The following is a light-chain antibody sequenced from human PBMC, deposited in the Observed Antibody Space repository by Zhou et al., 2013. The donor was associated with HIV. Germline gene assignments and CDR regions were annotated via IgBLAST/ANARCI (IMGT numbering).Light chain of an antibody. V-gene: IGKV2-28*01. CDR3: MQAVQTPWT. CDR1: QSLLHTNGHNY. Sequence: DIVMTQSPLSLPVTPGEPASISCRASQSLLHTNGHNYLDWYVQKPGQSPQLLIYLGSTRASGVPDRFSGSGSGTVFTLQLSRVEAEDVGVYYCMQAVQTPWTFGQGTKVEIK. CDR2: LGS. J-gene: IGKJ1*01.